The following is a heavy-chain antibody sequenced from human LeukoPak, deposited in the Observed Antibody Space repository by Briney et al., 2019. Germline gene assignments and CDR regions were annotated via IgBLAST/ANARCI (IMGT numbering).Heavy chain of an antibody. CDR1: GYSFTSYW. Sequence: GESLKISCKGSGYSFTSYWISWVRQMPGKGLEWMGRIDPSDSYTNYSPSFQGHVTISADKSISTAYLQWSSLKASDTAMYYCARRAGDYGYFYYGMDVWGQGTTVTVSS. D-gene: IGHD4-17*01. CDR3: ARRAGDYGYFYYGMDV. J-gene: IGHJ6*02. CDR2: IDPSDSYT. V-gene: IGHV5-10-1*01.